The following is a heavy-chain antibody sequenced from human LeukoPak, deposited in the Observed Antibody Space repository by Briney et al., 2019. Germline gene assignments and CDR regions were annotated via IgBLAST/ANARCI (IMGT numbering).Heavy chain of an antibody. J-gene: IGHJ4*02. Sequence: GGSLRLSCAASGFTFSSYAMSWVRQAPGKGLEWVANIKQDGSEKYYVDSVKGRFTISRDNAKSSLYLQMNSLRAEDTAVYYCARGLLRGSSSSKAYYFDYWGQGTLVTVSS. D-gene: IGHD6-6*01. V-gene: IGHV3-7*01. CDR1: GFTFSSYA. CDR2: IKQDGSEK. CDR3: ARGLLRGSSSSKAYYFDY.